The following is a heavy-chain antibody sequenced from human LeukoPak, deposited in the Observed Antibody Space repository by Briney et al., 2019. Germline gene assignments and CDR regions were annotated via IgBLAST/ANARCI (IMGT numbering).Heavy chain of an antibody. CDR1: GYTFTGYY. CDR2: INPNSGGT. Sequence: ASVKVSCKASGYTFTGYYMHWVRQAPGQGLEWMGWINPNSGGTNYAQEFQGRVTMTRDTSISTAYMELSRLRSDDTAVYYCARETVNYYDSSGYPWYNWFDPWGQGTLVTVSS. J-gene: IGHJ5*02. CDR3: ARETVNYYDSSGYPWYNWFDP. D-gene: IGHD3-22*01. V-gene: IGHV1-2*02.